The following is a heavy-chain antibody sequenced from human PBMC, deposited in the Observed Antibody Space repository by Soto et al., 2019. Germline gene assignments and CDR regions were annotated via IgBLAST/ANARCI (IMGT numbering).Heavy chain of an antibody. D-gene: IGHD3-10*01. Sequence: ASVKVSCKASGGTFSSYTISWVRQAPGQGLEWMGRIIPILGIANYAQKFQGRVTITADKSTSTAYMELSSLRSEDTAVYYCARVGKKGYYGSGNPNWFDPWGQGTLVTVSS. V-gene: IGHV1-69*02. CDR3: ARVGKKGYYGSGNPNWFDP. CDR1: GGTFSSYT. J-gene: IGHJ5*02. CDR2: IIPILGIA.